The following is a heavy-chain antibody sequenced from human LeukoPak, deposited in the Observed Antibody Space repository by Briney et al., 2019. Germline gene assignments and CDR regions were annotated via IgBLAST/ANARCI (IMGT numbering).Heavy chain of an antibody. CDR1: GYSISSGYY. V-gene: IGHV4-38-2*01. D-gene: IGHD2-15*01. CDR3: ARLGYCSGGSCYEGGNFDY. Sequence: SETLSLTCAVSGYSISSGYYRGWIRPPPGKGLEWIGIIYHSGSTYYNPSLKSRVTISVDTYKNQFSLKLSSVTAADSAVYYCARLGYCSGGSCYEGGNFDYWGQGTLVTVSS. J-gene: IGHJ4*02. CDR2: IYHSGST.